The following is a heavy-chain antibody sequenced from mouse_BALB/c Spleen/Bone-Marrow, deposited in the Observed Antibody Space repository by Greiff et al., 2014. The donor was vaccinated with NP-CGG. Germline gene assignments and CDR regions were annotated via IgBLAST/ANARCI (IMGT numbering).Heavy chain of an antibody. D-gene: IGHD2-14*01. V-gene: IGHV5-9-3*01. J-gene: IGHJ2*01. CDR3: ARAGRYDGNFDY. CDR1: GFTFSSCA. CDR2: ISSGGSYT. Sequence: EVQGVESGGGLVKPGGSLKLSCAASGFTFSSCAMSWVRQTPEKRLEWVATISSGGSYTYCLDSVKGRFTISRDNAKNTLYLQMSSLRSKDTAMYYCARAGRYDGNFDYWGLGTTLTVSS.